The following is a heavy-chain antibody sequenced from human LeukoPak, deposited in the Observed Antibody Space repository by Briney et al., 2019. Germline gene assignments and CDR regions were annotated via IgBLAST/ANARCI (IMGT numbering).Heavy chain of an antibody. J-gene: IGHJ4*02. V-gene: IGHV4-59*12. Sequence: SETLSLTCTVSGGSISSYYWSWIRQPPGKGLEWIGYIYHSGSTYYNPSLKSRVTISVDTSKNQFSLKLSSVTAADTAVYYCARDVIVVDMFDYWGQGTLVTVSS. CDR2: IYHSGST. CDR1: GGSISSYY. CDR3: ARDVIVVDMFDY. D-gene: IGHD1-26*01.